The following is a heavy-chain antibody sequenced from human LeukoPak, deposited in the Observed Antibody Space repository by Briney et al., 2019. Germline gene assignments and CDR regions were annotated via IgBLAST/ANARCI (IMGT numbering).Heavy chain of an antibody. CDR3: ARALWFGESHDAFDI. V-gene: IGHV4-4*07. J-gene: IGHJ3*02. D-gene: IGHD3-10*01. CDR2: IYSSGST. CDR1: GGSISSYY. Sequence: SETLSLTCTASGGSISSYYWSWIRQPAGKGLEWIGRIYSSGSTNYNPSLKSRVTMSADTSKNQFSLKLISVTAADTAVYYCARALWFGESHDAFDIWGRGTMVTVSS.